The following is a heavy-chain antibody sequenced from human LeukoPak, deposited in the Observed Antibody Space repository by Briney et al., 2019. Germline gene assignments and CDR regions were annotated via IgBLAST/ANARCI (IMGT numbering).Heavy chain of an antibody. V-gene: IGHV3-23*01. J-gene: IGHJ3*02. D-gene: IGHD3-22*01. CDR1: GFTFSSYA. CDR2: INGSGGRT. Sequence: GGSLRLSCAASGFTFSSYAMTWVRQAPGKGLEWVSDINGSGGRTYYADSVKGRFTISRDNSKNTLYLQMNSLRAEDTAVYYCAKALGSYYDSSGYYGATPDAFDIWGQGTMVTVSS. CDR3: AKALGSYYDSSGYYGATPDAFDI.